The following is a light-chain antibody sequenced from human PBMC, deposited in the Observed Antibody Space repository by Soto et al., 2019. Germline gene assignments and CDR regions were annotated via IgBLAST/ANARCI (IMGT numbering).Light chain of an antibody. Sequence: DIQMTQSPSSLSASVGDRVTITCRASQTIIRYLNWYQQKPGRAPNLLIYAASSLQSGVPSRFSGSGSGTEFTLTISSLQPEDFATYYCQQSYSTRFTFGPGTKVDI. J-gene: IGKJ3*01. CDR2: AAS. V-gene: IGKV1-39*01. CDR1: QTIIRY. CDR3: QQSYSTRFT.